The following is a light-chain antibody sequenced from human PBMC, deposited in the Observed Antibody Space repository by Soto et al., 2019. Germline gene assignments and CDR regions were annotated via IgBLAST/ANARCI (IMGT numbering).Light chain of an antibody. Sequence: QSVLTQPPSASGTPGQRVTISCSESRSNIGSKTVYWYQHLPGTAPKLLIHSNNQRPSGVPDRFSGSKSGTSASLAISGLQAEDEAAYYCSSFAGSDSVVFGGGTKLTVL. CDR3: SSFAGSDSVV. CDR2: SNN. CDR1: RSNIGSKT. J-gene: IGLJ2*01. V-gene: IGLV1-44*01.